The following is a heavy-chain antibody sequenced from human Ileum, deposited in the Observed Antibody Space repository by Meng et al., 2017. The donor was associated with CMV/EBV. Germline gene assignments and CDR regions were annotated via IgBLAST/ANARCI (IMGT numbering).Heavy chain of an antibody. D-gene: IGHD4-11*01. CDR3: ARSLRDYSTSSNYYYYGMDV. CDR2: IPYDGSNE. V-gene: IGHV3-30-3*01. CDR1: GFTFNTYA. J-gene: IGHJ6*02. Sequence: GESLKISCAASGFTFNTYAFHWVRQAPGKGLEWVAVIPYDGSNEYYADSVKGRFTVSKDTSKNTVYLHMNSLRVEDTAVYSCARSLRDYSTSSNYYYYGMDVWGQGTTVTVSS.